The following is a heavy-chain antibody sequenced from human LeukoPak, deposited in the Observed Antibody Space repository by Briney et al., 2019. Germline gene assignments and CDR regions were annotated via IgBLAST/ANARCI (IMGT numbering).Heavy chain of an antibody. D-gene: IGHD2-21*02. CDR3: AGAYCGGDCYSFGSFAFDI. CDR1: GGSISSYY. Sequence: SETLSLTCTVSGGSISSYYWSWIRQPPGKGLEWIGSIYYSGSTYYNPSLKSRVTISVDTSKNQFSLKLSSVTAADTAVYYLAGAYCGGDCYSFGSFAFDIWGQGTMVTVSS. CDR2: IYYSGST. J-gene: IGHJ3*02. V-gene: IGHV4-59*04.